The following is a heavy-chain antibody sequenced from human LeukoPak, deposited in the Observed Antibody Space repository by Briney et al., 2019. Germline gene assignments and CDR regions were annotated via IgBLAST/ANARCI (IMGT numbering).Heavy chain of an antibody. V-gene: IGHV4-38-2*02. J-gene: IGHJ4*02. D-gene: IGHD3-10*01. CDR3: AREERLLWFGETNYFDY. CDR1: GYSISSGYY. CDR2: IYNSGST. Sequence: SETLSLTCTVSGYSISSGYYWGWIRQPPGKGLEWIGSIYNSGSTYYNPSLKSRVTISVDTSKNQFSLKLSSVTAADTAVYYCAREERLLWFGETNYFDYWGQGTLVTVSS.